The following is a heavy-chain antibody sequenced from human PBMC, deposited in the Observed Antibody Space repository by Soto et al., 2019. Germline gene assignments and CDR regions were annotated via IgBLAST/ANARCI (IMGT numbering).Heavy chain of an antibody. CDR1: GFTFSSYA. Sequence: GGSLRLSCAASGFTFSSYAMHWVRQAPGKGLEWVAVISYDGSNKYYADSVKGRFTISRDNSKNTLYLQMNSLRAEDTAVYYCARGEEDSGYDHDAFDIWGQGTMVTVSS. J-gene: IGHJ3*02. CDR2: ISYDGSNK. CDR3: ARGEEDSGYDHDAFDI. D-gene: IGHD5-12*01. V-gene: IGHV3-30-3*01.